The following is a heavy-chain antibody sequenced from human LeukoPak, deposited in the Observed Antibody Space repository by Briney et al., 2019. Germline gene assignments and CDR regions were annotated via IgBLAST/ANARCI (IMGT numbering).Heavy chain of an antibody. D-gene: IGHD1-7*01. Sequence: GGSLRLSCAASGFTFDDYGMTCVRQAPGKGLEWASGINWNGGITTYADSVKGRFTISRDNAKNSLSLQKNSLRAEDTALYYCARVFPPNSELELHGSHTRFAPWGKGPLVTVSS. J-gene: IGHJ5*02. CDR3: ARVFPPNSELELHGSHTRFAP. V-gene: IGHV3-20*04. CDR2: INWNGGIT. CDR1: GFTFDDYG.